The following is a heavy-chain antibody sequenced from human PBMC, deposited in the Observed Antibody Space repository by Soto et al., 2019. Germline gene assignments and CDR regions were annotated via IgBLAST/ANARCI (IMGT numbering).Heavy chain of an antibody. CDR3: ARGDATKIVVTTYSAMDV. J-gene: IGHJ6*02. CDR1: GGSLSNYG. V-gene: IGHV1-69*12. Sequence: QVQLVQSGAEVKKPGSSVKVSCKASGGSLSNYGISWVRQAPGQGLEWMGAIIPVFGTPNYAQKFQDRVTIAADESTTTVCMEVSSLTSEDTAVYYCARGDATKIVVTTYSAMDVWGQGTTVTVSS. CDR2: IIPVFGTP. D-gene: IGHD3-22*01.